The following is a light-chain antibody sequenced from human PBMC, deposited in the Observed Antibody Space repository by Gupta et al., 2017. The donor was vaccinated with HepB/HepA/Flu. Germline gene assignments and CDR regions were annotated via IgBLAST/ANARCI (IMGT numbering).Light chain of an antibody. Sequence: DIHMTQSPSSLSASVGARVTITCRASQSIYNYLNWYQQKPGKAPKVLIYGAFNLQSGVPSRFSGSGSGTDFTLTISRLQPEDFATYYCQQIASTSITFGQGTRMEIK. CDR3: QQIASTSIT. CDR2: GAF. CDR1: QSIYNY. J-gene: IGKJ5*01. V-gene: IGKV1-39*01.